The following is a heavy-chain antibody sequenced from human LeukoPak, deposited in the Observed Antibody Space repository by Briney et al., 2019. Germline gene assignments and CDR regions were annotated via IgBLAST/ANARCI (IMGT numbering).Heavy chain of an antibody. D-gene: IGHD7-27*01. J-gene: IGHJ4*02. Sequence: GGSLRLSCAASGFTFSSYGMSWVRQAPGKGLEWVSTVSGNGGTTYYADSVKGRFTTSRDNAKSSLYLQMNSLRAEDTAVYYCGRGHWGLDYWGQGALVTVSS. V-gene: IGHV3-23*01. CDR3: GRGHWGLDY. CDR1: GFTFSSYG. CDR2: VSGNGGTT.